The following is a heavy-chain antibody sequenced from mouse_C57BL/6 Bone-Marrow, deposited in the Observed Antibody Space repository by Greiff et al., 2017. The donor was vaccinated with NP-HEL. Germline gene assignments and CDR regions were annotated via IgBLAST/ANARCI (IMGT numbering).Heavy chain of an antibody. J-gene: IGHJ3*01. Sequence: QVQLKHSGAELVRPGASVTLSCKASGYTFTDYEMHWVKQTPVHGLEWIGAIDPETGGTAYNQKFKGKAILTADKSSSTAYMELRSLTSEDSAVYYCTRHYDGAYWGQGTLVTVSA. D-gene: IGHD1-2*01. V-gene: IGHV1-15*01. CDR3: TRHYDGAY. CDR2: IDPETGGT. CDR1: GYTFTDYE.